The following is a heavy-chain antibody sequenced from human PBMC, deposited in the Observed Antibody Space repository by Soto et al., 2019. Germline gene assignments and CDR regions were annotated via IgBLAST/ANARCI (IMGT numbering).Heavy chain of an antibody. CDR3: ARDHDRSSSIPGSEL. V-gene: IGHV1-46*01. Sequence: GQGREWMGIIIPSGGSTSYAQKFQGRVTMTRDTSTSTVYMELSSLRSEDTAVYFCARDHDRSSSIPGSELWGKGT. J-gene: IGHJ4*02. CDR2: IIPSGGST. D-gene: IGHD6-6*01.